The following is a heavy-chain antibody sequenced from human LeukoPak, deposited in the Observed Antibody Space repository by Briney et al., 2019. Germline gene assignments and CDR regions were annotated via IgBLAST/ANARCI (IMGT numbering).Heavy chain of an antibody. V-gene: IGHV1-69*02. D-gene: IGHD3-22*01. CDR2: IIPILGIA. CDR3: ASGVGYYDSSGYYYSPIEC. J-gene: IGHJ4*02. Sequence: ASVKVSCKASGGTFSSYTISWVRQAPGQGLEWMERIIPILGIANYAQKFQGRVTITADKSTSTAYMELSSLRSEDTAVYYCASGVGYYDSSGYYYSPIECWGQGTLVTVSS. CDR1: GGTFSSYT.